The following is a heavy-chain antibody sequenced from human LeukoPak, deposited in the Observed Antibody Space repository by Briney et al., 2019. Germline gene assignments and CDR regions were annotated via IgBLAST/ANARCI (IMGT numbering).Heavy chain of an antibody. J-gene: IGHJ4*02. CDR1: GGTFSSYA. Sequence: SVKVSCKASGGTFSSYAISWVRQAPGQGLEWMGRIIPILGIANYAQKFQGRVTITADKSTSTAYMELSSLRSEDTAVYYCARDPLDDYGSGSFWNDYWGQGTLVTVSS. CDR3: ARDPLDDYGSGSFWNDY. CDR2: IIPILGIA. V-gene: IGHV1-69*04. D-gene: IGHD3-10*01.